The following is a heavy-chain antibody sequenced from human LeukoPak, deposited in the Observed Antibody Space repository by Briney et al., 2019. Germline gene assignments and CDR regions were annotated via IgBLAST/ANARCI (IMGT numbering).Heavy chain of an antibody. J-gene: IGHJ4*02. Sequence: SETLSLTCAVYGGSFSGYYWSWIRQPPGKGLEWIGEINHSGSTNYNPSLKSRVTISVDTSKNQFSLKLSSVTAADTAVYYCARTPDSSGYFDYWGQGTLVTVSS. CDR2: INHSGST. CDR1: GGSFSGYY. CDR3: ARTPDSSGYFDY. V-gene: IGHV4-34*01. D-gene: IGHD6-19*01.